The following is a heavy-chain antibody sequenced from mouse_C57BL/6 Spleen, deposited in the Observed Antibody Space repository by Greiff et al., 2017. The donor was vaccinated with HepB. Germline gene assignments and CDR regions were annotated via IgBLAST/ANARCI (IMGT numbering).Heavy chain of an antibody. Sequence: QVQLQQPGAELVKPGASVKMSCKASGYTFTSYWITWVKQRPGQGLEWIGDIYPGSGSTNYNEKFKSKATLTVDTSSSTAYMQLSSLTSEDSAVYYCGVYYGVDYAAWAYWGQGTLVTVSA. CDR3: GVYYGVDYAAWAY. D-gene: IGHD1-1*02. V-gene: IGHV1-55*01. CDR2: IYPGSGST. J-gene: IGHJ3*01. CDR1: GYTFTSYW.